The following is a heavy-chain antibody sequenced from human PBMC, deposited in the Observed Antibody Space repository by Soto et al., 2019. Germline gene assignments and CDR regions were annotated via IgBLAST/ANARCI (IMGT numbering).Heavy chain of an antibody. CDR3: AWAGGGGVGTKSY. D-gene: IGHD1-26*01. CDR1: GYIFSNYG. V-gene: IGHV1-18*01. Sequence: ASVKVSCKASGYIFSNYGINWVRQVPGQGLEWMGWISAYNGNTNYAQKFQGRVTLTTDTSTNTAYMELRSLRSDDTAVYYCAWAGGGGVGTKSYGGQGTRVTVPS. CDR2: ISAYNGNT. J-gene: IGHJ4*02.